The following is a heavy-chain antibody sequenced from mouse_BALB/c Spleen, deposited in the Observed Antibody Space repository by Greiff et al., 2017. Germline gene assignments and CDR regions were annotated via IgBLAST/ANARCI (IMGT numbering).Heavy chain of an antibody. V-gene: IGHV14-1*02. J-gene: IGHJ2*01. Sequence: VQLKESGTELVRPGALVKLSCKASGFNIKDYYMHWVKQRPEQGLEWIGWIDPENGNTKYDPKFQGKATITADTSSNTAYLQLSSLTSEDTAVYYCARDYGSITGDWGQGTTLTVSS. CDR3: ARDYGSITGD. D-gene: IGHD1-1*01. CDR1: GFNIKDYY. CDR2: IDPENGNT.